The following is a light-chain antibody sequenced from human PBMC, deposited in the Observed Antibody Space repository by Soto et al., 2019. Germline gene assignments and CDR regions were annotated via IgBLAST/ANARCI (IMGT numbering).Light chain of an antibody. CDR1: SSDVGSYNL. V-gene: IGLV2-14*02. CDR2: EVS. J-gene: IGLJ2*01. Sequence: QSALTQPASVSGSPGQSITISCIGTSSDVGSYNLVSWYQQHPGKAPKLIIVEVSDRPSGVSDRFSGSKSGNTASLTISGLQAEDEADYYCSSYTNKNSYILFGGGTKLTVL. CDR3: SSYTNKNSYIL.